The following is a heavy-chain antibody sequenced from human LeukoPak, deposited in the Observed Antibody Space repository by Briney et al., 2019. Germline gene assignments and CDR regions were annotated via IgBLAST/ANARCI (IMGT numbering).Heavy chain of an antibody. CDR2: INRDGSST. CDR1: GSTFISPW. Sequence: GGSLRLSCAAPGSTFISPWRNWVRRAPGKGLGWISRINRDGSSTSYADSVKGRFTISRDNAKNTLYLQMNSLRVEDTAVYYCARGGFRDYGSGSYYQDYWGQGTLVTVSS. J-gene: IGHJ4*02. CDR3: ARGGFRDYGSGSYYQDY. D-gene: IGHD3-10*01. V-gene: IGHV3-74*01.